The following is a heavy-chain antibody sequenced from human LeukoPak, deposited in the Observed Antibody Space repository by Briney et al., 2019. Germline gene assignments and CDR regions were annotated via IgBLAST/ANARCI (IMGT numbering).Heavy chain of an antibody. D-gene: IGHD3/OR15-3a*01. CDR3: ARQTGSGLFILP. J-gene: IGHJ4*02. V-gene: IGHV4-39*01. Sequence: SETLSLTCTVSGGSISSSSYYWGWIRQPPGKGLEWIGSIYYSGNTYYNPSLKSRITISADTSKNQFSLKLTSVTAADTAVYYCARQTGSGLFILPGGQGTLVTVSS. CDR2: IYYSGNT. CDR1: GGSISSSSYY.